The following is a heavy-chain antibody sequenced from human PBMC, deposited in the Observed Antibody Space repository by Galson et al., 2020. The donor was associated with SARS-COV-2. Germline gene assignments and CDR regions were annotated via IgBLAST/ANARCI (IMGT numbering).Heavy chain of an antibody. CDR2: ISGSGGST. V-gene: IGHV3-23*01. CDR3: AKDQNSGWYRYYYYYGMDV. Sequence: GGSLRLSCAASGFTFSSYAMTWVRQAPGKGLEWVSSISGSGGSTYYADSVKGRFTISRDNSKNTLYLQMNSLRAEDTAVYYCAKDQNSGWYRYYYYYGMDVWGQGTTVTVSS. CDR1: GFTFSSYA. D-gene: IGHD6-19*01. J-gene: IGHJ6*02.